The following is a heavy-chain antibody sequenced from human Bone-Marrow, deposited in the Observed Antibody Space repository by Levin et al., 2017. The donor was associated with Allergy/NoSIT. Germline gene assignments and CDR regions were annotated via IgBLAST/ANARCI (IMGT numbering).Heavy chain of an antibody. V-gene: IGHV3-23*01. CDR2: LSGRGETT. Sequence: GESLKISCAASGFTFSSYAMTWVRQAPGKGLEWISGLSGRGETTYYADSVKGRFTISRDNDKNTLFLQMNSLRTEDTALFYCAKWERGSDGGWFFDFWGRGTLVTVSS. D-gene: IGHD3-16*01. CDR3: AKWERGSDGGWFFDF. J-gene: IGHJ2*01. CDR1: GFTFSSYA.